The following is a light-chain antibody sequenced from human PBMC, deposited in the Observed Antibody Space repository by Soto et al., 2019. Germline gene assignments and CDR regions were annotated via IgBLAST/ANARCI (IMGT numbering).Light chain of an antibody. J-gene: IGLJ3*02. CDR1: TSDIGNYRF. Sequence: QSVLTQPASVSGSPGQSITISCTGTTSDIGNYRFVSWYLQHPGKAPKLLISEVTKRPSGISSRFSGSKSGNTASLTISGLQAEDEADYFCSSYTDSDTWVFGGGTKVTVL. CDR3: SSYTDSDTWV. CDR2: EVT. V-gene: IGLV2-23*02.